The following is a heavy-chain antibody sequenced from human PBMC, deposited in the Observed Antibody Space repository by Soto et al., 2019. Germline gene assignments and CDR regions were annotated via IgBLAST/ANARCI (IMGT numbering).Heavy chain of an antibody. CDR3: ARQGFGPLHGLVDV. D-gene: IGHD3-10*01. CDR2: VHYSGSS. Sequence: SETLSLTCTVSGGSISSDSYYWGWIRQPPGKGMEWIGYVHYSGSSYYNPSLKSRVAISLDTSKSQFSLKVTSATATDTAVYYCARQGFGPLHGLVDVWGQGTTVTVSS. CDR1: GGSISSDSYY. J-gene: IGHJ6*02. V-gene: IGHV4-39*01.